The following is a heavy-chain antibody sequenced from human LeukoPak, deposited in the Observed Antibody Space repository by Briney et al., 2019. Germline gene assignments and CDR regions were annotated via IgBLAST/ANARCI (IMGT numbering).Heavy chain of an antibody. D-gene: IGHD3-10*01. CDR2: ISSSSSYI. CDR3: AGDMVRGVIGFDY. V-gene: IGHV3-21*01. CDR1: GFTFSSYS. J-gene: IGHJ4*02. Sequence: GGSLRLSCAASGFTFSSYSMNWVRRAPGKGLEWVSSISSSSSYIYYADSVKGRFTISRDNAKNSLYLQMNSLRAEDTAVYYCAGDMVRGVIGFDYWGQGTLVTVSS.